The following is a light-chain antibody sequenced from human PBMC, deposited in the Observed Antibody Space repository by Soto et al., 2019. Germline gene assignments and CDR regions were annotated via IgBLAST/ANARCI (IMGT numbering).Light chain of an antibody. J-gene: IGKJ1*01. CDR3: QRYYSYPCT. Sequence: RATTCPLPLSLSTGVGVAIPRRASQGISSYLAWYQQKPGKAPKLLIYAASTLQSGVPSRFSGSGPGTDFTLTISRPQSSDFATFHFQRYYSYPCTFGQGTKVDIK. CDR1: QGISSY. V-gene: IGKV1-8*01. CDR2: AAS.